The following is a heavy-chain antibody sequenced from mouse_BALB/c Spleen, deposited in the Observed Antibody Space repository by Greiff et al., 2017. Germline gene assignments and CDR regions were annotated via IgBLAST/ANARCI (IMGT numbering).Heavy chain of an antibody. V-gene: IGHV2-6-7*01. CDR3: ARDPLTTANYYAMDY. Sequence: VKLVESGPGLVAPSQSLSITCTVSGFSLTGYGVNWVRQPPGKGLEWLGMIWGDGSTDYNSALKSRLSISKDNSKSQVFLKMNSLQTDDTARYYCARDPLTTANYYAMDYWGQGTSVTVSS. CDR2: IWGDGST. D-gene: IGHD1-2*01. J-gene: IGHJ4*01. CDR1: GFSLTGYG.